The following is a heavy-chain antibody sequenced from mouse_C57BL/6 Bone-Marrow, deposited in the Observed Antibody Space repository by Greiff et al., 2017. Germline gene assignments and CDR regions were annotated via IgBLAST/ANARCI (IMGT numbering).Heavy chain of an antibody. CDR3: AREGIYAMDY. CDR1: GYTFTSYW. V-gene: IGHV1-59*01. Sequence: QVQLQQPGAELVRPGTSVKLSCKASGYTFTSYWLHWVKQRPGQGLEWIGVIDPSDSYTNYNQKFKGKDTLTVDTSSSTAYMQLSSLTSEDSAVYYFAREGIYAMDYWGQGTSVTVSS. CDR2: IDPSDSYT. D-gene: IGHD2-14*01. J-gene: IGHJ4*01.